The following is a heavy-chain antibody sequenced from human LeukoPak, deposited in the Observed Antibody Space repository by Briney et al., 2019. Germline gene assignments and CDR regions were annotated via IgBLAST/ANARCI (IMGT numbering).Heavy chain of an antibody. CDR1: GYTFTSYY. V-gene: IGHV1-46*01. CDR3: ARIGQLTSVVTDPSFDY. J-gene: IGHJ4*02. CDR2: INPSGGST. D-gene: IGHD4-23*01. Sequence: ASVKVSCKASGYTFTSYYMHWVRQAPGQGLEWRGIINPSGGSTSYAQKFQGRVTMTRDTSTSTVYMELSSLRSEDTAVYYCARIGQLTSVVTDPSFDYWGQGTLVTVSS.